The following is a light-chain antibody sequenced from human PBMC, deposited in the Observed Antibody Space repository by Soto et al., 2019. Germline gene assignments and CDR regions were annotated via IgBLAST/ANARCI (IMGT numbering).Light chain of an antibody. CDR1: QSISSTY. V-gene: IGKV3-20*01. CDR2: DAS. CDR3: QQYGSSPRT. J-gene: IGKJ1*01. Sequence: EIVLTHCPGTLSLSTLERAIIYCSHSQSISSTYLTWYHQRPGQAPRLLIYDASRRATGIPDRFSGSGSGTDFSLTISRLEPEDFAVYYCQQYGSSPRTFGQGTMVDI.